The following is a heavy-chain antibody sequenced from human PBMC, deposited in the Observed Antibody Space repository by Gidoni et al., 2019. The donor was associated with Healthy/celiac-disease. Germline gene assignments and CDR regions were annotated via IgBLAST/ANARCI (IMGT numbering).Heavy chain of an antibody. D-gene: IGHD3-3*01. V-gene: IGHV3-49*05. CDR2: IRSKAYGGTT. CDR1: GFTFGDYA. J-gene: IGHJ6*03. Sequence: EVQLVESGGGLVKPGRSLRLSCTASGFTFGDYAMRWFRQAPGKGLEWVGFIRSKAYGGTTEYAASVKGRFTISRDDSKSIAYLQMNSLKTEDTAVYYCTRYYDFWSGYRYYYYYYMDVWGKGTTVTVSS. CDR3: TRYYDFWSGYRYYYYYYMDV.